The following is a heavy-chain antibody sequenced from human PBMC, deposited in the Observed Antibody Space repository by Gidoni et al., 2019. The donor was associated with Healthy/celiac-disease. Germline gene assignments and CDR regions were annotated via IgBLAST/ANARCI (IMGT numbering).Heavy chain of an antibody. Sequence: EVQLVQSGAEVKKPGESLRISCKGSGYSFTSYWISWVRQMPGKGLEWMWRIDPSDSYTNYSPSFQGHVTISADKSISTAYLQWSSLKASDTAMYYCARHLASMDSYGYYYYYMDVWGKGTTVTVSS. V-gene: IGHV5-10-1*03. CDR2: IDPSDSYT. D-gene: IGHD5-18*01. CDR1: GYSFTSYW. CDR3: ARHLASMDSYGYYYYYMDV. J-gene: IGHJ6*03.